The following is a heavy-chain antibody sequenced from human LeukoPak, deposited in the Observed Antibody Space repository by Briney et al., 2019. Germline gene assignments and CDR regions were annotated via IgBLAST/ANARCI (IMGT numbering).Heavy chain of an antibody. D-gene: IGHD3-10*01. V-gene: IGHV3-48*03. CDR1: GFTFSSYE. CDR2: ISSSGSTI. J-gene: IGHJ4*02. Sequence: GGSLGLSCAAFGFTFSSYEMNWVRQAPGKGLEWVSYISSSGSTIYYADSVKGRFTISRDNAKNSLYLQMNSLRAEDTAVYYCARGSSFGELSHWGQGTLVTVSS. CDR3: ARGSSFGELSH.